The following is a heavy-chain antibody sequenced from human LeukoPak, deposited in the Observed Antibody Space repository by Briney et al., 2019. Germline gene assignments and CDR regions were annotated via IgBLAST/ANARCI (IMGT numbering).Heavy chain of an antibody. D-gene: IGHD4-11*01. V-gene: IGHV4-34*01. CDR2: INHSGST. Sequence: SETLSLTCAVYGGSFSGYYWSWIRQPPGKGLEWIGEINHSGSTNYNPSLKSRVTISVDTSKNLFSLRLRSVTAADTAVYFCARGRVSSSTWYSTYYYYFYMDVWGKGTTVTASS. CDR3: ARGRVSSSTWYSTYYYYFYMDV. J-gene: IGHJ6*03. CDR1: GGSFSGYY.